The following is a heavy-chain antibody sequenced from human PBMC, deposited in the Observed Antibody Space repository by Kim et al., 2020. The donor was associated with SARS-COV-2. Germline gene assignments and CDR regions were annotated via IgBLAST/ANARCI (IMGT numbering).Heavy chain of an antibody. CDR1: SDSFSAYY. V-gene: IGHV4-59*01. J-gene: IGHJ5*02. CDR3: ASSEGRAGWHQFDH. Sequence: SETLSLTCTVSSDSFSAYYWSWIRHLPGKGLEWIGYIFYGGDTTCNPSLKSRVTISWDTFRTEFSLALTSVTESDTAADYCASSEGRAGWHQFDHWCQGILVTVSS. CDR2: IFYGGDT.